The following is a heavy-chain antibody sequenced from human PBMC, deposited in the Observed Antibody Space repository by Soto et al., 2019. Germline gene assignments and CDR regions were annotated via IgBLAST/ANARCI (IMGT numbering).Heavy chain of an antibody. CDR3: VSPSDTARTPGFDY. J-gene: IGHJ4*02. Sequence: PVGSLRLSCAASGFTFSTYSMNWVRQAPGKGLEWVSSIGSSTSYIYYADSVKGRFTISRDNANNSLYLQMNSLRAEDTAVYYCVSPSDTARTPGFDYWGRGTLVTVSS. V-gene: IGHV3-21*01. CDR1: GFTFSTYS. D-gene: IGHD5-18*01. CDR2: IGSSTSYI.